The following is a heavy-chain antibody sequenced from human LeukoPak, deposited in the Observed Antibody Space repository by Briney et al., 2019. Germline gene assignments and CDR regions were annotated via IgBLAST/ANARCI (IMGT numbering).Heavy chain of an antibody. CDR1: GGSFSGYY. D-gene: IGHD3-10*01. CDR2: INHSGST. CDR3: ARRHYGSGSPY. J-gene: IGHJ4*02. Sequence: SETLSLTCAVYGGSFSGYYWSWVRQPPGKGLEWIGEINHSGSTNYNPSLKRRGTISVDTTKNQFSLKLSSVTAPDTAVYYRARRHYGSGSPYWGQGTLVTVSS. V-gene: IGHV4-34*01.